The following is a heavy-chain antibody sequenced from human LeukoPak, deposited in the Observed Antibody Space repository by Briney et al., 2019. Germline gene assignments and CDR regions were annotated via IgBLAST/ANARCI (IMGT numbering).Heavy chain of an antibody. CDR1: GYTLTELS. CDR2: FDPEDGAT. CDR3: ATTVTPDIFAFDI. J-gene: IGHJ3*02. D-gene: IGHD3-9*01. Sequence: GASVKVSCKVPGYTLTELSMHWLCDSPGKGPERTGGFDPEDGATLYTQKFQGRDTMDEDTSTDTAYMELSSLRSEDTAVYYCATTVTPDIFAFDIWGQGTMVTVSS. V-gene: IGHV1-24*01.